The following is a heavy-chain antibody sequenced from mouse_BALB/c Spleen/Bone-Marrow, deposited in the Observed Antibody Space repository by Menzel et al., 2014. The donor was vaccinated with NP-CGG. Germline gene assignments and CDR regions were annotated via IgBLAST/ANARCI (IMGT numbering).Heavy chain of an antibody. D-gene: IGHD2-3*01. J-gene: IGHJ2*01. Sequence: VQLQQSGAELVKPGASVRLSCTASGFNIXDTYMHWVKQRPNQGLEWIGRIDPANGNAKHDPKFQGKAAITADTSSNTTYLQLSSLTSEDTAVYYCAIYFYFDYWGQGTTLIVSS. CDR3: AIYFYFDY. CDR2: IDPANGNA. V-gene: IGHV14-3*02. CDR1: GFNIXDTY.